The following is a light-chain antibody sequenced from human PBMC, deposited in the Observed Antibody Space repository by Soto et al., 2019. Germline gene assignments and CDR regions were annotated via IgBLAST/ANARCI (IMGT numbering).Light chain of an antibody. CDR1: QVITND. CDR2: AAS. CDR3: LQLNTYPWT. V-gene: IGKV1-17*01. J-gene: IGKJ1*01. Sequence: IQMTQSPSSLSASVGDRLSITCRASQVITNDLGWYQQKPGKAPKRFIYAASTLQSGVPSRFSGSGSGTEFTLTISSLQPEDVATYYCLQLNTYPWTFGQGTKVEIK.